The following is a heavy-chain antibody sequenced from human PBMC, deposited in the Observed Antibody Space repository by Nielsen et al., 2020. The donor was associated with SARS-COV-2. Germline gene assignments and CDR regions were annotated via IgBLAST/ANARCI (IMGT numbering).Heavy chain of an antibody. Sequence: WIRQPPGKGLVWVSRINSDGSSTSYADSVNGRFTISRDNAKNTLYLQMNSLRAEDTAVYYCARDLYYYDSSGYYQYGMDVWGQGTTVTSP. V-gene: IGHV3-74*01. CDR3: ARDLYYYDSSGYYQYGMDV. D-gene: IGHD3-22*01. J-gene: IGHJ6*02. CDR2: INSDGSST.